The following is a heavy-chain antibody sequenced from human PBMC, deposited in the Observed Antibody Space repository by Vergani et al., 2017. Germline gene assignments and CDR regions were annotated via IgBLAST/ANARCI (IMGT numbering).Heavy chain of an antibody. V-gene: IGHV4-4*03. CDR1: GGSISSSNW. CDR3: ARXNRRWELQANWFDP. D-gene: IGHD1-26*01. J-gene: IGHJ5*02. Sequence: QVQLQESGPGLVKPPGTLCLTCAVSGGSISSSNWWSWVRQPPGKGLEWIGEIYHSGSTNYNPSLKSRVTISVDKSKNQFSLKLSSVTAADTAVYYCARXNRRWELQANWFDPWGQGTLVTVSS. CDR2: IYHSGST.